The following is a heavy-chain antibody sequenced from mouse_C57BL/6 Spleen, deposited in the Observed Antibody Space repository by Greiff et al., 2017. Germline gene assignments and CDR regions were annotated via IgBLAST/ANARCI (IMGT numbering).Heavy chain of an antibody. D-gene: IGHD4-1*01. CDR2: INPNNGGT. CDR3: ARMNWDPYYFDY. Sequence: VQLQQSGPELVKPGASVKMSCKASGYTFTDYNMHWVKQSHGKSLEWIGYINPNNGGTSYNQKFKGKATLTVNKSSSTAYMELRSLTSEDSAVYYCARMNWDPYYFDYWGQGTTLTVSS. CDR1: GYTFTDYN. V-gene: IGHV1-22*01. J-gene: IGHJ2*01.